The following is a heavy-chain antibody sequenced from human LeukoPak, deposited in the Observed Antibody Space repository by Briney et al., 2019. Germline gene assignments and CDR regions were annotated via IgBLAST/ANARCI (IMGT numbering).Heavy chain of an antibody. CDR3: VRHDGRGGATMGAFDS. CDR1: GFTFSSYG. Sequence: PGGSLRLSCAASGFTFSSYGMHWVRQAPGKGLEWIGSVYYGRTTYYNPSLDGRVTVSLDTSANQFSLQLNSVTAADTAVYYCVRHDGRGGATMGAFDSWGQGSLVTVSS. J-gene: IGHJ5*01. CDR2: VYYGRTT. D-gene: IGHD5-12*01. V-gene: IGHV4-39*01.